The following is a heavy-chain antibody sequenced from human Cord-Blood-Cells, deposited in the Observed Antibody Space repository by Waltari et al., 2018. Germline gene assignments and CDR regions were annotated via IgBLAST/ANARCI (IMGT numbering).Heavy chain of an antibody. CDR1: GYTLTALS. V-gene: IGHV1-24*01. Sequence: QVQLVQSGAEVKKPGASVKVSCKVSGYTLTALSMHWVRQAPGKGLEWMGGFEPEEGETIDAQKCQGRVTMTEDTATDTAYMELSSLRSEDTAVYYCATPPTSTEDSSSWYAFDIWGQGTMVTVSA. CDR3: ATPPTSTEDSSSWYAFDI. CDR2: FEPEEGET. D-gene: IGHD6-13*01. J-gene: IGHJ3*02.